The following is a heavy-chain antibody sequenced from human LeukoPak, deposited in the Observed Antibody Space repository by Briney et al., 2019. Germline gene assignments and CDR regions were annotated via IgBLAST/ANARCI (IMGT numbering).Heavy chain of an antibody. CDR3: ARSKSCGGDCYAFDI. CDR2: IYISGST. Sequence: SETLSLTCTVSGGSISSGSYYLSWIRQPAGKGLEWIGRIYISGSTSYNPSLKSRVTISVDTSKNQFSLKLSSVTAADTAVYYCARSKSCGGDCYAFDIWGQGTMVTVSS. CDR1: GGSISSGSYY. V-gene: IGHV4-61*02. J-gene: IGHJ3*02. D-gene: IGHD2-21*01.